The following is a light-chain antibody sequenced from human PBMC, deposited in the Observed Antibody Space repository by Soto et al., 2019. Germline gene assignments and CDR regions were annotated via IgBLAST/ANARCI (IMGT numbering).Light chain of an antibody. CDR3: ATWDDNLSGPWV. CDR2: ANN. J-gene: IGLJ3*02. Sequence: QSVLTQPPSASGTPGQRVTISCSGSSSNIGSNTVNWYQQVPGTAPKLLIYANNQRPSGVADRFSGSKSGTSASLAISGLRSEDEGHYYCATWDDNLSGPWVFGGGTKVTVL. V-gene: IGLV1-44*01. CDR1: SSNIGSNT.